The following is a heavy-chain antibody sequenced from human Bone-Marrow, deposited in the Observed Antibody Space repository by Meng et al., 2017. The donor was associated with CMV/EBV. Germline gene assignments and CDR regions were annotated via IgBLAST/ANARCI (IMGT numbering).Heavy chain of an antibody. J-gene: IGHJ4*02. V-gene: IGHV3-74*01. CDR1: GFTFSSYW. CDR3: ARHRADYYFDY. Sequence: GESLKISCAASGFTFSSYWMHWVRQAPGKGLVWVSRISSDWSSIIYADSVKGRFTISRDNAKNTLYLQMNSLRGEDTAVYYCARHRADYYFDYCGQGTLVTVSS. D-gene: IGHD2-21*02. CDR2: ISSDWSSI.